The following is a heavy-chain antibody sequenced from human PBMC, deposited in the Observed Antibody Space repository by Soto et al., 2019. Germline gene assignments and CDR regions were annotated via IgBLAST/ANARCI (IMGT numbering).Heavy chain of an antibody. V-gene: IGHV4-38-2*01. CDR3: AGERITTVRGVIG. CDR2: IYHSGST. CDR1: GYSISSGYY. J-gene: IGHJ4*02. Sequence: PSETLSLTCAVSGYSISSGYYWGWIRQPPGKGLEWIGSIYHSGSTYYNPSLKSRVTISVDTSKNQFSLKLSSVTAADTAVYYCAGERITTVRGVIGWGQGTLVTVSS. D-gene: IGHD3-10*01.